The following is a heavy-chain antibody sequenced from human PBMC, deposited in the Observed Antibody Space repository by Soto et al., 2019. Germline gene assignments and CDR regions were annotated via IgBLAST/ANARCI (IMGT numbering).Heavy chain of an antibody. CDR2: IYPGDSDT. J-gene: IGHJ5*02. CDR3: ARGRVRLTGITRWLDP. D-gene: IGHD1-20*01. CDR1: GYSFTSYW. Sequence: PGESLKISCKGSGYSFTSYWIGWVRQMPGKGLEWMGIIYPGDSDTRYSPSFQGQVTISADKSISTAYLQWSSLKASDTAMYYCARGRVRLTGITRWLDPWGQGTLVTVYS. V-gene: IGHV5-51*01.